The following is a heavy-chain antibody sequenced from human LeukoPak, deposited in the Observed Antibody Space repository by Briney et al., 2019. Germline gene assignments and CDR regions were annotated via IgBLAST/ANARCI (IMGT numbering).Heavy chain of an antibody. Sequence: ASVKVSCKASGYTFTSYDINWVRRATGQGLEWMGWMNPNSGNTGYAQKFQGRVTMTRNTSISTAYMELSSLRSEDTAVYYCARGFGYSSGWYYFDYWGQGTLVTVSS. CDR2: MNPNSGNT. D-gene: IGHD6-19*01. CDR3: ARGFGYSSGWYYFDY. J-gene: IGHJ4*02. V-gene: IGHV1-8*01. CDR1: GYTFTSYD.